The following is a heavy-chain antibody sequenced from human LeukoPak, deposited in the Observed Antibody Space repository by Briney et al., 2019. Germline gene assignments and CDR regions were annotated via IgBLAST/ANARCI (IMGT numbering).Heavy chain of an antibody. V-gene: IGHV3-43*01. CDR3: TKGSNTWPSLFDY. CDR1: GFNFEDYT. Sequence: GGSLRLSCAASGFNFEDYTMHWVRQTPGKGLEWVSPINWDGGSTYYADSVKGRFAISRDNNKNSLYLQMTSLRTEDTALYYCTKGSNTWPSLFDYWGQGTLVTVSS. J-gene: IGHJ4*02. D-gene: IGHD5-18*01. CDR2: INWDGGST.